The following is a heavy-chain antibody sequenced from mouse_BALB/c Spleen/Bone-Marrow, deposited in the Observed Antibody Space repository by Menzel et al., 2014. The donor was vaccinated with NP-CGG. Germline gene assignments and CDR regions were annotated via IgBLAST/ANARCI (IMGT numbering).Heavy chain of an antibody. CDR2: IDPANGNT. D-gene: IGHD2-4*01. V-gene: IGHV14-3*02. J-gene: IGHJ1*01. CDR3: ANYDYGWYFDV. Sequence: EVQLQQSGAELVKLGASVKLSCTASGFNIKDTYMHWAKQRPEQGLEWIGRIDPANGNTKYDPKFQGKATITADTSSNTAYLQLSSLTSEDTAVYYCANYDYGWYFDVWGAGTTVTVSS. CDR1: GFNIKDTY.